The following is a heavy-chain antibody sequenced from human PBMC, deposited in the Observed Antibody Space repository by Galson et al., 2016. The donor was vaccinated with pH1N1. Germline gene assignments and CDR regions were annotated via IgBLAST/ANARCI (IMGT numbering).Heavy chain of an antibody. CDR2: VNPSGST. CDR3: ARVDFGGKLGD. V-gene: IGHV4-34*01. Sequence: ETLSLTCTVYGGSFSDYYWSWIRQPPGRGLEWIGEVNPSGSTIYNPSLNSRVIISADTSRNQFSLKLTSVTAADTAVYFCARVDFGGKLGDWGQGTQVTVPS. J-gene: IGHJ4*02. CDR1: GGSFSDYY. D-gene: IGHD3-10*01.